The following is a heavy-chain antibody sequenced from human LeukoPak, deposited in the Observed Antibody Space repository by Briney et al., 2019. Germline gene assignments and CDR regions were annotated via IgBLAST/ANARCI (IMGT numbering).Heavy chain of an antibody. V-gene: IGHV1-8*03. D-gene: IGHD3-22*01. CDR2: MNPNSGNT. J-gene: IGHJ3*02. CDR3: ARQYYYDSSGYYPAGGAFVI. CDR1: GYTFTSYD. Sequence: ASVKVSCRASGYTFTSYDINWVRQGTGQGLERMGWMNPNSGNTGYAQTFQGRVTITRNTSISTAYMELSSLRSEDTAVYYCARQYYYDSSGYYPAGGAFVIWGQGTMVTVSS.